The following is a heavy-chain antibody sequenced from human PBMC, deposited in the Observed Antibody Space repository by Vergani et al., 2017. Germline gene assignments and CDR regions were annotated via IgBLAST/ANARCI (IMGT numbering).Heavy chain of an antibody. CDR3: ARASAAAGDYFDY. J-gene: IGHJ4*02. CDR1: GFTFSSYS. V-gene: IGHV3-66*01. CDR2: IYSGGST. Sequence: EVQLVESGGGLVKPGGSLRLSCAASGFTFSSYSMNWVRQAPGKGLEWVSVIYSGGSTYYADSVKGRFTISRDNSKNTLYLQMNSLRAEDTAVYYCARASAAAGDYFDYWGQGTLVTVSS. D-gene: IGHD6-13*01.